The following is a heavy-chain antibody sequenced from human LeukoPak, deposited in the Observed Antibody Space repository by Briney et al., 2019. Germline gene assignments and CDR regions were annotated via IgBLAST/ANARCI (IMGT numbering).Heavy chain of an antibody. D-gene: IGHD3-10*01. J-gene: IGHJ6*02. CDR3: ARDFSITMVRGGENGMDV. CDR1: GFTFSNYA. V-gene: IGHV3-23*01. Sequence: GGSLRLSCAASGFTFSNYAMSWVRQAPGKGLEWVSAISGSGGSTYYADSVKGRFTISRDNSKNTLYLQMNSLRAEDTAVYYCARDFSITMVRGGENGMDVWGQGTTVTVSS. CDR2: ISGSGGST.